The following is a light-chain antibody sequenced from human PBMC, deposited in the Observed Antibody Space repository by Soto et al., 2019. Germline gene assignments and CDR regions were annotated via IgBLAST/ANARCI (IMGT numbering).Light chain of an antibody. J-gene: IGKJ1*01. Sequence: DIVLTQSPGTLSLSPGERATLSCRASQSVSSSYLAWYQQKPGQAPRLLIYGASSRATGIPDRFSGSGSGTDFTLTISRLEPEDFAVYYCQHYDSLRWTFGLGTKVDIK. V-gene: IGKV3-20*01. CDR3: QHYDSLRWT. CDR2: GAS. CDR1: QSVSSSY.